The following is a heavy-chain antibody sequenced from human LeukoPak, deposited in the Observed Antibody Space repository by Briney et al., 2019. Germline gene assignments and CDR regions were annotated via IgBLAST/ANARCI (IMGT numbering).Heavy chain of an antibody. CDR1: GGSISSSSFY. V-gene: IGHV4-39*01. D-gene: IGHD4-23*01. CDR3: ARGVVTYYFDY. Sequence: SETLSLTCTVSGGSISSSSFYWGWIRQPPGKGLEWIGSIYYSGNTYYNPSLNSRVTISVDTSKNQFSLKLGSVTAADTAVYYCARGVVTYYFDYWGQGTLVTVSS. CDR2: IYYSGNT. J-gene: IGHJ4*02.